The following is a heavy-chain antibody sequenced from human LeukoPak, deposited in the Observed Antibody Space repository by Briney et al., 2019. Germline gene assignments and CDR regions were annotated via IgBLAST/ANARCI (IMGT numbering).Heavy chain of an antibody. V-gene: IGHV4-4*07. J-gene: IGHJ4*02. CDR3: ARHVRYNWNDVRIDY. Sequence: PSETLSLTCTVSGGSISSYYWSWIRQPAGKGLEWIGRIYTSGSTYYNPSLKSRVTISVDTSKNQFSLKLSSVTAADTAVYYCARHVRYNWNDVRIDYWGQGTLVTVSS. CDR1: GGSISSYY. CDR2: IYTSGST. D-gene: IGHD1-1*01.